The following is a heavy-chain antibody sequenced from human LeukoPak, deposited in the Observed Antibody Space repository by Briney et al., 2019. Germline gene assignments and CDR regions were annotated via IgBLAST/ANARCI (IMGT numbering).Heavy chain of an antibody. CDR1: GFTFNIYA. CDR2: IKQDGSEK. V-gene: IGHV3-7*01. D-gene: IGHD6-13*01. J-gene: IGHJ4*02. Sequence: GGSLSLSCAASGFTFNIYALGWVRQAPGKGLEWVANIKQDGSEKYYVDSVKGRFTISRDNAKNSLYLQMNSLRAEDTALYYCARDLSGSSWYFDYWGQGTLVTVSS. CDR3: ARDLSGSSWYFDY.